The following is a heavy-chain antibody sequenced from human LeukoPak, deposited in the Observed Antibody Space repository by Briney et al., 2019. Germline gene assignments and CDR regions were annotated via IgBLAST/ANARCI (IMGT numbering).Heavy chain of an antibody. CDR2: IYYSGST. J-gene: IGHJ5*02. CDR1: GGSISSYY. Sequence: PSETLSLTCTVSGGSISSYYWSWIRQPPGKGLEWIGYIYYSGSTNYNPSLKSRVTISVDTSKNQFSLQLNSVTPEDTAVYYCARYGDGWFDPWGQGTLVTVSS. CDR3: ARYGDGWFDP. D-gene: IGHD4-17*01. V-gene: IGHV4-59*12.